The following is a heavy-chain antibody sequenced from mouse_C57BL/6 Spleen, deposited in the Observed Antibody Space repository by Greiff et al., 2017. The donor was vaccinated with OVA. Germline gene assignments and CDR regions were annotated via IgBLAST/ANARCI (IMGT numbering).Heavy chain of an antibody. D-gene: IGHD1-1*01. Sequence: VQLQQSGAELVKPGASVKLSCKASGYTFTSYWMQWVKQRPGQGLEWIGEIDPSDSYTNYNQKFKGKATLTVDTSSSTAYMQLSSLTSEDSAVYYCARGEGFYYYGSSPAWFAYWGQGTLVTVSA. CDR2: IDPSDSYT. V-gene: IGHV1-50*01. CDR3: ARGEGFYYYGSSPAWFAY. J-gene: IGHJ3*01. CDR1: GYTFTSYW.